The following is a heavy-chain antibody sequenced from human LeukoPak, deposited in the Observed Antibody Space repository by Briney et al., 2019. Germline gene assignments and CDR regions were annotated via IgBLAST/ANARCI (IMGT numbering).Heavy chain of an antibody. CDR2: IIPIYGST. J-gene: IGHJ4*02. D-gene: IGHD3-22*01. CDR1: GGTFINYS. Sequence: SVKVSCKTSGGTFINYSISWVRQAPGQGLQWMGEIIPIYGSTDYAQKFQGRVTFTADKSTNTAYMELSSLRSEDTAVYFCARDNYYGSAGFFHFWGQGTMVTVSS. V-gene: IGHV1-69*06. CDR3: ARDNYYGSAGFFHF.